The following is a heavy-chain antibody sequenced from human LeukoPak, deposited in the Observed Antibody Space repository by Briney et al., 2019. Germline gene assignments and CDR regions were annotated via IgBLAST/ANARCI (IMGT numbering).Heavy chain of an antibody. J-gene: IGHJ4*02. CDR3: AKDPTHYRVWDDYDSTVLSY. CDR1: GFTFDDYG. V-gene: IGHV3-23*01. D-gene: IGHD3-22*01. Sequence: GGSLRLSCAASGFTFDDYGMSWVRQAPGKGLEWVSGIIPSGHTTYYADSVRGRFTISRDNSRNTLYLQMNSLRAEDTAVYYCAKDPTHYRVWDDYDSTVLSYWGQGTLVTVSS. CDR2: IIPSGHTT.